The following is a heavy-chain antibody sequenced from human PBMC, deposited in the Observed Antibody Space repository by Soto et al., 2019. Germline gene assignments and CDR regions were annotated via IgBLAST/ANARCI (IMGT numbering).Heavy chain of an antibody. J-gene: IGHJ6*03. CDR3: ARGSWDDVTGHYYMDV. Sequence: SQTLSLTCDISGDSVSSDSAAWNWIRQTPSRGLEWLGRTYYRSKWYINYAVSVKSRITVNPDTSKNQFSLQLNSVTPEDTAVYYCARGSWDDVTGHYYMDVWGKGTTVTVSS. CDR1: GDSVSSDSAA. D-gene: IGHD1-1*01. CDR2: TYYRSKWYI. V-gene: IGHV6-1*01.